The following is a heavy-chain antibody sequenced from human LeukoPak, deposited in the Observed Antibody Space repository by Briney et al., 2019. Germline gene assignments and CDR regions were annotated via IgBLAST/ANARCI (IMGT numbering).Heavy chain of an antibody. J-gene: IGHJ4*02. D-gene: IGHD4-23*01. V-gene: IGHV1-18*01. CDR1: GYTFTSYG. Sequence: ASVTVSCKASGYTFTSYGISWVRQAPGQGLEWMGWISAYNGNTNYAQKLQGRVTMTTDTSTSTAYMELRSLRSDDTAVYYCARDDYGGNYVFGFPSNWGQGTLVTVSS. CDR2: ISAYNGNT. CDR3: ARDDYGGNYVFGFPSN.